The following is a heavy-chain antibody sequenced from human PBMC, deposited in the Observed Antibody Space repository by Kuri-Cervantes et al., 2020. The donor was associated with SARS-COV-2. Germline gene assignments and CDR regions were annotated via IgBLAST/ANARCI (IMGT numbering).Heavy chain of an antibody. J-gene: IGHJ6*02. V-gene: IGHV3-74*01. D-gene: IGHD4-11*01. Sequence: GGSLRLSCAASGFTFSSYWMHWVRQAPGKGLVWVSRINSDGSSTSYADSVKGRFTISRDNAKNTLYLQMNSLRAEDTAMYYCAKAISNYPSYYYYGMDVWGQGNTVNVSS. CDR1: GFTFSSYW. CDR2: INSDGSST. CDR3: AKAISNYPSYYYYGMDV.